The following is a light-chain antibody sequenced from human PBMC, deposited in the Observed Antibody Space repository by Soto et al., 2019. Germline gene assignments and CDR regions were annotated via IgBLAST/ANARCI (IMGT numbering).Light chain of an antibody. Sequence: DIQMTQSPSSLSASVGDRVTITCRASQSISSYLNWYQQKPGKAPKLLIYAASSLQSGVPSRFSGSGSWTDFTRTISSLQPEDFATYYGQQSYSTDWTFGQGTKVEIK. CDR3: QQSYSTDWT. V-gene: IGKV1-39*01. CDR1: QSISSY. J-gene: IGKJ1*01. CDR2: AAS.